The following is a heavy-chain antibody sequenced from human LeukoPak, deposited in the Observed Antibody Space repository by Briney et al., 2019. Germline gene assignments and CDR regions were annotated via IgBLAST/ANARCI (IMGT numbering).Heavy chain of an antibody. Sequence: GGSLRLSCAASGFTFSDYYMSWIRQAPGKGLEWVSYISSSGSTIYYADSVKGRFTISRDNAKNSLYLQMNSLRAEDTAVYYCAREGLTYYYDSSGYNRGAFDIWGQGTMVTVSS. CDR3: AREGLTYYYDSSGYNRGAFDI. CDR2: ISSSGSTI. J-gene: IGHJ3*02. V-gene: IGHV3-11*04. CDR1: GFTFSDYY. D-gene: IGHD3-22*01.